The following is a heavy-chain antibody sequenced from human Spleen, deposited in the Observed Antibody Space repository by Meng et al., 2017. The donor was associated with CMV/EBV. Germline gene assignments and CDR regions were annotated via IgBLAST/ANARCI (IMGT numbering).Heavy chain of an antibody. CDR1: GGSFSAYY. D-gene: IGHD2-2*01. V-gene: IGHV4-34*01. CDR2: INHSGST. CDR3: ARGIVVLPAANYYYYYGMDV. J-gene: IGHJ6*02. Sequence: SETLSLTCAVYGGSFSAYYWSWIRQPPGKGLEWIGEINHSGSTNYNPSLKSRVTISVDTSKNLFSLKLSSVTAADTAVYYCARGIVVLPAANYYYYYGMDVWGQGTTVTVSS.